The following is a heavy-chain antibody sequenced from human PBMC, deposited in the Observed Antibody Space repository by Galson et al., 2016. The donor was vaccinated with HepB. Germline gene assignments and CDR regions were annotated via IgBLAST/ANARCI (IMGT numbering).Heavy chain of an antibody. J-gene: IGHJ4*02. Sequence: SVKVSCKASGYIFSDYYIHWVRQAPGQGLEWMGRINPKTGGTAFAQKFEAWVTLTGDTSIDTAFMELPRLKSDDTALYYCAKDGGAQGTGYHLDHWGQGTLVPVSS. CDR2: INPKTGGT. D-gene: IGHD3/OR15-3a*01. V-gene: IGHV1-2*04. CDR3: AKDGGAQGTGYHLDH. CDR1: GYIFSDYY.